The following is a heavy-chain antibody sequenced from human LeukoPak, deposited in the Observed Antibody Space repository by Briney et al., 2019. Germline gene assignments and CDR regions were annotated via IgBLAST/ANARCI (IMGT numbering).Heavy chain of an antibody. CDR2: IKSKTDGGTT. CDR3: TTGWELLAAFDI. V-gene: IGHV3-15*01. D-gene: IGHD1-26*01. J-gene: IGHJ3*02. Sequence: GGSLRLSCAASGFTFSNAWMSWVRQAPGKGLEWVGRIKSKTDGGTTDYAAPVKGRFTISRDDSKNTLYLQTNSLKTEDTAVYYCTTGWELLAAFDIWGQGTMVTVSS. CDR1: GFTFSNAW.